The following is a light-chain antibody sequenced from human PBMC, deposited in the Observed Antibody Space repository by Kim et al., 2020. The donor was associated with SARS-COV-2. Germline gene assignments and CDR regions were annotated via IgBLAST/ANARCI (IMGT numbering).Light chain of an antibody. CDR2: SNN. CDR3: ASRDDSLNGWV. V-gene: IGLV1-44*01. Sequence: QSVLTQPPSASGTPGQRVTISCSGSSSNIGGNSLNWYQQLPGTAPKLLIYSNNHRPSGVPDRFSGSKSGTSASLAISGLQSEDEADYYCASRDDSLNGWVFGGGTQLTV. J-gene: IGLJ3*02. CDR1: SSNIGGNS.